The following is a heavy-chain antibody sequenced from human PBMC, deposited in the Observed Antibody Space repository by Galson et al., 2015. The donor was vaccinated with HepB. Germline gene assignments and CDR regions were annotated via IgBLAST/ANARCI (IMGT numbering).Heavy chain of an antibody. V-gene: IGHV3-66*01. D-gene: IGHD4-17*01. J-gene: IGHJ4*02. Sequence: SLRLSCAASGFTVSSNYMSWVRQAPGKGLEWVSVIYSGGSTYYADSVKGRFTISRDNSKNTLYLQMNSLRAEDTAVYYCARDLASDYLAFTFGYWGQGTLVTVSS. CDR2: IYSGGST. CDR1: GFTVSSNY. CDR3: ARDLASDYLAFTFGY.